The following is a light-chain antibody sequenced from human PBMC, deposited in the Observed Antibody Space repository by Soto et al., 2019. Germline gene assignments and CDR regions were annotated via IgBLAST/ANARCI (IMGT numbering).Light chain of an antibody. V-gene: IGLV1-51*01. CDR1: GSNIGNNF. CDR3: GTWDNSLDAYV. J-gene: IGLJ1*01. CDR2: DNN. Sequence: QSALTQPPSVSAAPGQRVTISCFGSGSNIGNNFVSWYQQFPGTSPKLLIYDNNKRPSGIPGRFSGSKSGTSATLDITGLQTGDEADYYCGTWDNSLDAYVFGAGTKLTVL.